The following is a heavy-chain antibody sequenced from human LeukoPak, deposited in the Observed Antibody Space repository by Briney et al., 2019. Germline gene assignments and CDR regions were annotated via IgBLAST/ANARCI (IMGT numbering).Heavy chain of an antibody. J-gene: IGHJ4*02. CDR3: ARGKVGMALDY. V-gene: IGHV4-59*01. Sequence: SETLSLTCTVSGGSISSYYWSWIRQPPGKGLEWIGYIYYSGSTNYNPSLKSRVTISLDTSKNQFSLKLSSVPAADTAVYYCARGKVGMALDYWGQGTLVTVSS. CDR2: IYYSGST. D-gene: IGHD2-21*01. CDR1: GGSISSYY.